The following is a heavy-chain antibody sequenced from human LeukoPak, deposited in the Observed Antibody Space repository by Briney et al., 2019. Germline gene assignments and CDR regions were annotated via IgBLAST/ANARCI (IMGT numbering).Heavy chain of an antibody. CDR2: INPNSGGT. D-gene: IGHD3-16*01. V-gene: IGHV1-2*06. J-gene: IGHJ4*02. CDR1: GYTFTGYY. CDR3: ARITYDYVWGSYSARDY. Sequence: ASVKVSCKASGYTFTGYYMHWVPQAPGQGLEWMGRINPNSGGTNYAQKFQGRVTMTRDTSISTAYMELSSLRSDDTAVYYCARITYDYVWGSYSARDYWGQGTLVTVSS.